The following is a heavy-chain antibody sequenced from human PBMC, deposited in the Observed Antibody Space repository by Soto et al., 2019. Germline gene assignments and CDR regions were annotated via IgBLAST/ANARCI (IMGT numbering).Heavy chain of an antibody. CDR1: GYTFTSDG. Sequence: APVNRACKAAGYTFTSDGSSWGLKAPGQGLEWMGWISAYNGNTNYAQKLQGRVTMTTDTSTSTAYMELRSLRSDDTAVYFCAREYTWYGASPSIDSWGPGILVT. V-gene: IGHV1-18*01. J-gene: IGHJ4*02. D-gene: IGHD4-17*01. CDR3: AREYTWYGASPSIDS. CDR2: ISAYNGNT.